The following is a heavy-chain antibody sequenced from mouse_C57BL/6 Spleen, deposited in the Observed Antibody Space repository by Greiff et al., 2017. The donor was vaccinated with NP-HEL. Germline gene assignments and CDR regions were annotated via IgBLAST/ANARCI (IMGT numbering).Heavy chain of an antibody. D-gene: IGHD2-5*01. Sequence: QVHVKQSGAELVRPGASVKLSCKASGYTFTDYYINWVKQRPGQGLEWIARIYPGSGNTYYNEKFKGKATLTAEKSTSTAYMQLSSLTSEYSAVYFCARSAESNPYAMDYWGQGTSVTVSS. CDR1: GYTFTDYY. CDR3: ARSAESNPYAMDY. V-gene: IGHV1-76*01. CDR2: IYPGSGNT. J-gene: IGHJ4*01.